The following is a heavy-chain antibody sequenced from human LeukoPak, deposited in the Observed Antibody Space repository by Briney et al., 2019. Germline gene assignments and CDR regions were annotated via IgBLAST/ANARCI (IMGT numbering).Heavy chain of an antibody. CDR1: GYTFTSYY. V-gene: IGHV1-46*01. Sequence: GASVKVSCKASGYTFTSYYIHWVRQAPGQGLEWMGIINPSGGSTGYAQKFQGRVTMTRDMSTSTVYMELNSLRSDDTAVYYCARDQDSAFDIWGQGTMVTVSS. J-gene: IGHJ3*02. D-gene: IGHD2-15*01. CDR3: ARDQDSAFDI. CDR2: INPSGGST.